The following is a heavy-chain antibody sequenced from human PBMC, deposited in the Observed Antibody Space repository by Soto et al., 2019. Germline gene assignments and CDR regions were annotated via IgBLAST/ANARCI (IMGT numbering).Heavy chain of an antibody. D-gene: IGHD5-12*01. CDR3: TSLREYSGLPLYYYYMDV. Sequence: GGSLRLSCAASGFTFSGSAMHWVRQASGKGLEWVGRIRSKGNSYATAYAASVKGRFTISRDDSKKTAYLQMNSLKTEDTAVYYCTSLREYSGLPLYYYYMDVWGKGTTVTVSS. CDR1: GFTFSGSA. V-gene: IGHV3-73*01. J-gene: IGHJ6*03. CDR2: IRSKGNSYAT.